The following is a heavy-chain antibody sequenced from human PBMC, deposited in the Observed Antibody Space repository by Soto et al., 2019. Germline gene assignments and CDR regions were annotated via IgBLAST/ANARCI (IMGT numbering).Heavy chain of an antibody. J-gene: IGHJ4*02. CDR2: IKSKTDGGTT. V-gene: IGHV3-15*07. CDR3: ITDLGDF. Sequence: EVQLVESAGGLVKPGGSLRLSCAASGFTFNDAWMNWVRQAPGKGLEWVGRIKSKTDGGTTDCAAPVKGRFTISRDDLKNTLYLQMNGLKTEDTGVYYCITDLGDFWGQGTLVTVS. D-gene: IGHD3-16*01. CDR1: GFTFNDAW.